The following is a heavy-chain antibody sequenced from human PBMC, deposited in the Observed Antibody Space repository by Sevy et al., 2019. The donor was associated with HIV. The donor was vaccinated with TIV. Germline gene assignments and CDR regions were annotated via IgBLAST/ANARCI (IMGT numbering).Heavy chain of an antibody. D-gene: IGHD2-21*01. CDR1: GFTFSSYA. J-gene: IGHJ3*02. CDR2: ISGNGADT. V-gene: IGHV3-23*01. CDR3: AKLYCGGDCYGRGSGNDAFDI. Sequence: GGSLRLSCAASGFTFSSYAMSWVRQAPGKGLEWVSAISGNGADTYYADSVKGRFTISRDNSKNTLHRQMNSLRAEDTAVYYCAKLYCGGDCYGRGSGNDAFDIWGQGTMVTVSS.